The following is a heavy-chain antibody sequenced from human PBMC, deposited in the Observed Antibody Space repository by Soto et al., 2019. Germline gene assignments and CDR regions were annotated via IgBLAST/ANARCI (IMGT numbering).Heavy chain of an antibody. J-gene: IGHJ6*02. D-gene: IGHD6-13*01. CDR2: ISWNSGTI. V-gene: IGHV3-9*01. CDR3: AKDMRGGSSSSRDYYGLDV. Sequence: EVQLVESGGGLVQPGRSLRLSCAASGFTFDDYAMHWVRQAPGKGLEWVSGISWNSGTIVYADSVKGRFTISRDNAKNPLYLQMNSLRGEDTALYYCAKDMRGGSSSSRDYYGLDVWGQGTTVTVSS. CDR1: GFTFDDYA.